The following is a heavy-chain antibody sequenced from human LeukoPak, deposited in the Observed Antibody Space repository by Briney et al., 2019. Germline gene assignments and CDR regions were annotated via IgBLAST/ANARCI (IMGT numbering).Heavy chain of an antibody. Sequence: SETLSLTCTVSGGSISSSTYYWGWIRQPPGKALEWIGSISYSESTYYSPSLKSRVTISLHTSKNHFSLKVNSVTAADTAVYYCARHVGTALYGRYYFDYWGQGTLVTVSS. CDR3: ARHVGTALYGRYYFDY. CDR2: ISYSEST. J-gene: IGHJ4*02. V-gene: IGHV4-39*01. D-gene: IGHD4-17*01. CDR1: GGSISSSTYY.